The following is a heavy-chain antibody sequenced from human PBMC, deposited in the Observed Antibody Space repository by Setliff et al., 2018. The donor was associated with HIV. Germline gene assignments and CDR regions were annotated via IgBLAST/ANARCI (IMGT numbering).Heavy chain of an antibody. CDR2: IIPIFGTA. CDR3: ARDQAPSFGDLFFHYFDY. Sequence: ASVKVSCKASGGTFSSYAISWVRQAPGQGLEWMGGIIPIFGTANYDQRFQGRVTITADETTSTAYMVLRSLRSEDTAVYFCARDQAPSFGDLFFHYFDYWGQGTLVTVSS. D-gene: IGHD3-10*01. CDR1: GGTFSSYA. J-gene: IGHJ4*02. V-gene: IGHV1-69*13.